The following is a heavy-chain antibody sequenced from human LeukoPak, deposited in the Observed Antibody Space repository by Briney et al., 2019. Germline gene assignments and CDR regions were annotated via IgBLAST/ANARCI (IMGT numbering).Heavy chain of an antibody. J-gene: IGHJ4*02. CDR1: AFTFSSYS. Sequence: GGSLRLSCAASAFTFSSYSMNWVRQAPGKGLEWVSSISSSSSYIYYADSVKGRFTISRDNSKNTLYLQMNSLRAEDTAVYYCAKALSFLYYDSTTTGYWGQGTLVTVSS. CDR2: ISSSSSYI. V-gene: IGHV3-21*04. D-gene: IGHD3-22*01. CDR3: AKALSFLYYDSTTTGY.